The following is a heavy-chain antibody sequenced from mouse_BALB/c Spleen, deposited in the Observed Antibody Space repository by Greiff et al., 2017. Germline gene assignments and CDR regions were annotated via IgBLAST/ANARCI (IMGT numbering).Heavy chain of an antibody. J-gene: IGHJ4*01. CDR1: GYSITSGYY. CDR3: ARVYGNYGYAMDY. V-gene: IGHV3-6*02. D-gene: IGHD2-1*01. Sequence: ESGPGLVKPSQSLSLTCSVTGYSITSGYYWNWIRQFPGNKLAWMGYISYDGSNNYNPSLKNRISITRDTSKNQFFLKLNSVTTEDTATYYCARVYGNYGYAMDYWGQGTSVTVSS. CDR2: ISYDGSN.